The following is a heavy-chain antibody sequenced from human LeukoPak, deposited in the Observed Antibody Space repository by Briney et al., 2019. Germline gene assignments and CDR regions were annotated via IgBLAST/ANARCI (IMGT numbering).Heavy chain of an antibody. J-gene: IGHJ5*02. V-gene: IGHV3-23*01. CDR3: AKSVTMINWFDP. Sequence: GGSLRLSCAASGFTFSNYAMSWVRLAPGKRLEWVSAISGSGATTYYADSVKGRFTISRDNSKNTLYLQMNSLRAEDTAVYYCAKSVTMINWFDPWGQGTLVTVSS. D-gene: IGHD3-22*01. CDR1: GFTFSNYA. CDR2: ISGSGATT.